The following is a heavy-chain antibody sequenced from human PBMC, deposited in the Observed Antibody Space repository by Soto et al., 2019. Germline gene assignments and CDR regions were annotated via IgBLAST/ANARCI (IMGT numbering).Heavy chain of an antibody. Sequence: SETLSLTCTVSGGSISSGDYYWSWIRQPPGKVLEWIGYIDYSGSTYYNPSLKSRVTISVDTSKNQFSLKLSSVTAADTAVYYCARAGRNFKYYYGSGSYYFDYWGQGTLVTVSS. D-gene: IGHD3-10*01. CDR2: IDYSGST. V-gene: IGHV4-30-4*01. CDR1: GGSISSGDYY. CDR3: ARAGRNFKYYYGSGSYYFDY. J-gene: IGHJ4*02.